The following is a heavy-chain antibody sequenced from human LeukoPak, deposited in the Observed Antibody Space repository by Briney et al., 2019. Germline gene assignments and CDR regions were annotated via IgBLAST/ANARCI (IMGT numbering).Heavy chain of an antibody. CDR2: IHYSGSS. D-gene: IGHD3-3*01. Sequence: PSEALSLTCTVSGGSITSKNYYWGWIRQSPGKGLEWIGSIHYSGSSYYNPSLKSRVFISVDTSKSQFFLRVSSVTVADTAIYYCARQRGYYDFETATAFPPYYSDSWGQGTLVTSSS. J-gene: IGHJ4*02. CDR3: ARQRGYYDFETATAFPPYYSDS. CDR1: GGSITSKNYY. V-gene: IGHV4-39*01.